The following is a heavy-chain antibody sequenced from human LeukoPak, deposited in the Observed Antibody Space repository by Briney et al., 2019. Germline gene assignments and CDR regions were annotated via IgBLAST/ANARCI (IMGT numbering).Heavy chain of an antibody. CDR1: GGSMSSYY. CDR2: IYSTGST. J-gene: IGHJ6*03. Sequence: PSETLSLTCTVSGGSMSSYYWSCIRQPAGKGLEWIGRIYSTGSTNYNPSLKSRVTMSVDASKNQFSLRLSSVTAADTAVYYCARDSPAVAGRYYYYYYMDVWGKGTTVTVSS. D-gene: IGHD6-19*01. V-gene: IGHV4-4*07. CDR3: ARDSPAVAGRYYYYYYMDV.